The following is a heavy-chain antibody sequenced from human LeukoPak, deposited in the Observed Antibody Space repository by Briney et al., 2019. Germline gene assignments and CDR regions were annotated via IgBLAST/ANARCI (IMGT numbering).Heavy chain of an antibody. CDR3: ARTLRITIFGVVIHDWFDP. D-gene: IGHD3-3*01. CDR2: IKQDGSEK. J-gene: IGHJ5*02. CDR1: GFTFSSYW. Sequence: GGSLRLSCAASGFTFSSYWMSWVRQAPGKGLEWVANIKQDGSEKYYVDSVKGRFTISRDNAKNSLYLQMNSLRAEDTAVYYCARTLRITIFGVVIHDWFDPWGQGTLVTVSS. V-gene: IGHV3-7*01.